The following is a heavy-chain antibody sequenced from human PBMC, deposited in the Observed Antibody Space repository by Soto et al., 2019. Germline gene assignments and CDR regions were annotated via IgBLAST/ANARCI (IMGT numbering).Heavy chain of an antibody. CDR3: ARGYSSPVTGNWFDP. CDR2: ISAYNGNT. CDR1: GYTFTSYG. Sequence: ASVKVSGKASGYTFTSYGISWVRQAPGQGLEWMGWISAYNGNTNYAQKLQGRVTMTTDTSTSTAYMELRSLRSDDTAVYYCARGYSSPVTGNWFDPWGQGTLVTVSS. J-gene: IGHJ5*02. V-gene: IGHV1-18*01. D-gene: IGHD5-18*01.